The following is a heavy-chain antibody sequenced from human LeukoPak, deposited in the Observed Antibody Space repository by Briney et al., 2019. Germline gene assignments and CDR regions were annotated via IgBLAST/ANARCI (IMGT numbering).Heavy chain of an antibody. Sequence: GGSLRLSCAASGFTFSSYAMHWVRQAPGKGLEWAAVISYDGSNKYYADSVKGRFTISRDNSKNTLYLQTNSLRAEDTAVYYCARDLPKNGYPYYYYYGMDVWGKGTTVTVSS. J-gene: IGHJ6*04. CDR1: GFTFSSYA. CDR2: ISYDGSNK. CDR3: ARDLPKNGYPYYYYYGMDV. D-gene: IGHD5-18*01. V-gene: IGHV3-30*04.